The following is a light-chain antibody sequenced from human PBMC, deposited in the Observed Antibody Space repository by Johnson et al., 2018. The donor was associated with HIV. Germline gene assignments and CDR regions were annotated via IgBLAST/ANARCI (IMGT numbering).Light chain of an antibody. CDR1: SSNVGSSF. CDR3: GTWDSSLSVV. V-gene: IGLV1-51*01. CDR2: DNN. Sequence: QSVLTQPPSVSAAPGQTVTISCSGSSSNVGSSFVSWYRQVPGTAPKLLIYDNNKRPSGIPGRFSGSKSGPSATLGITGLQTGAEADYYCGTWDSSLSVVFGTGTKVTVL. J-gene: IGLJ1*01.